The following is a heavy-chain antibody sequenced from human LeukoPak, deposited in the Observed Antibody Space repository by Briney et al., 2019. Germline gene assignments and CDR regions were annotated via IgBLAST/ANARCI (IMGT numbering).Heavy chain of an antibody. J-gene: IGHJ4*02. V-gene: IGHV4-59*12. CDR2: IYYSGST. CDR1: GGSISSYY. CDR3: ARLYYDFWSGYYLLDY. Sequence: SETLSLTCTVSGGSISSYYWSWIRQPPGKGLEWIGYIYYSGSTNYNPSLKSRVTISVDTSKNQFSLKLSSVTAADTAVYYCARLYYDFWSGYYLLDYWGQGTLVTVSS. D-gene: IGHD3-3*01.